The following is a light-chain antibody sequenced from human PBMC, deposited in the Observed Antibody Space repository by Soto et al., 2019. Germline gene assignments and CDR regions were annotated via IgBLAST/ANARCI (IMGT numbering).Light chain of an antibody. CDR1: QTIYSN. CDR3: QQYQNLWT. CDR2: RAS. V-gene: IGKV3-15*01. Sequence: IAVTQSPATLSVSPGERATLSCRAGQTIYSNVAGSTQRPGQAPRLLIYRASTRATGVPARFSGSGSGTESTLTISGLQSEYFALYYCQQYQNLWTFGQGTKVDIK. J-gene: IGKJ1*01.